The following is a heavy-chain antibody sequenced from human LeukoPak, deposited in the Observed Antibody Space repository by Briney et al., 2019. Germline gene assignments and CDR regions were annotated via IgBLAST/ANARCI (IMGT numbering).Heavy chain of an antibody. CDR3: ARWLYGSRNYFDS. Sequence: PGRSLRLSCAASGFTFSSYAMHWVRQAPGKGLEWVAVIPYDGSNKYYADSVKGRFTISRDNSKNTLYLQMNSLRAEDTAVYYCARWLYGSRNYFDSWGQGTLVTVSS. D-gene: IGHD6-13*01. CDR1: GFTFSSYA. J-gene: IGHJ4*02. CDR2: IPYDGSNK. V-gene: IGHV3-30-3*01.